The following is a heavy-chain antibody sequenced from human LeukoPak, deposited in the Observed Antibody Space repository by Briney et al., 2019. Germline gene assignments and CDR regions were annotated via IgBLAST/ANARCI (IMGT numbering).Heavy chain of an antibody. Sequence: ASVTVSCKAAGYSFTAYLIHWVRQAPGQGLEWMGWVSPNSGDTNYAQKFQGRVTMTRDTSISTAYMELSRLRSDDTAVYYCARGWLRWGNAFDIWGQGTMVTVSS. CDR1: GYSFTAYL. CDR3: ARGWLRWGNAFDI. CDR2: VSPNSGDT. V-gene: IGHV1-2*02. J-gene: IGHJ3*02. D-gene: IGHD5-12*01.